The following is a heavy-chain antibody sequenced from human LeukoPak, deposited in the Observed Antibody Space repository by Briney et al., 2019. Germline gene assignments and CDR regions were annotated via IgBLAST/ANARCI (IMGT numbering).Heavy chain of an antibody. Sequence: GESLRLSCEASGFTFSSHAMHWVRQAPGKGPEWVATTSYDGSSKHYADSVKGRFTISRDDSKNTPYLQMNSLRAEDTAVYFCARDRHSGSFYGYFDYWGQGTLVTVSS. CDR3: ARDRHSGSFYGYFDY. CDR1: GFTFSSHA. CDR2: TSYDGSSK. V-gene: IGHV3-30*04. J-gene: IGHJ4*02. D-gene: IGHD1-26*01.